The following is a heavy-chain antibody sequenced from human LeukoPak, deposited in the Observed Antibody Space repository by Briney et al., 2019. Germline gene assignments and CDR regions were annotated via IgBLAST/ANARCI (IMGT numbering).Heavy chain of an antibody. CDR3: ARDLKGVYFDY. CDR2: IFSSGST. D-gene: IGHD3-10*01. J-gene: IGHJ4*02. V-gene: IGHV4-39*07. CDR1: GASISSTNNF. Sequence: SETLSLTCTVSGASISSTNNFWGWIRQTPGKGLEWIGRIFSSGSTNYNPSLKSRVNMSIDSSKNQFSLRLNSVTAADTAVYYCARDLKGVYFDYWGPGILVTVSS.